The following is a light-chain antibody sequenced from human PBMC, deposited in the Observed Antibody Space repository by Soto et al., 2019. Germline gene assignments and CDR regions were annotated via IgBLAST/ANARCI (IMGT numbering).Light chain of an antibody. CDR3: YSYAGENLYV. CDR1: SSDVGSYNL. CDR2: EGT. Sequence: QSVRTQPASVSASPGQSITIPCTGTSSDVGSYNLVSWFQQHPGKVPKLLIYEGTKRPSGLSDRFSGSKSGTTASLTISGLQAEDEAHYYCYSYAGENLYVFGTGTKVTVL. V-gene: IGLV2-23*01. J-gene: IGLJ1*01.